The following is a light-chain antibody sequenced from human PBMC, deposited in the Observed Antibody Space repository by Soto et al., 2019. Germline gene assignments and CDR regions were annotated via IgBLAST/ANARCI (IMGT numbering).Light chain of an antibody. CDR3: QSYDSTNWV. J-gene: IGLJ3*02. CDR1: SGSIASNY. Sequence: NFMLTQPHSVSESPGKTVAISCTGSSGSIASNYVQWYQQRPGSAPTTVIYEHNQRPSGVPDRFSGSIDISSNSASLTISGLKTEGEADYLCQSYDSTNWVFGGGTKLTVL. CDR2: EHN. V-gene: IGLV6-57*02.